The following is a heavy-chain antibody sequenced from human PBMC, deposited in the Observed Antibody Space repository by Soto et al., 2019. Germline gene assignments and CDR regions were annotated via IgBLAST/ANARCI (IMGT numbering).Heavy chain of an antibody. CDR1: GYTFTSYA. D-gene: IGHD3-10*01. CDR3: ARGPLLWGDV. Sequence: QVQLVQSGAEVKKPGASVKVSCKASGYTFTSYAMHWVRQAPGQRLEWMGWINAGNGNTKYSQKCQGRVTSTRDTSASTAYMELRSLRSEDTAVYYCARGPLLWGDVWGQGTTVTVSS. CDR2: INAGNGNT. V-gene: IGHV1-3*01. J-gene: IGHJ6*02.